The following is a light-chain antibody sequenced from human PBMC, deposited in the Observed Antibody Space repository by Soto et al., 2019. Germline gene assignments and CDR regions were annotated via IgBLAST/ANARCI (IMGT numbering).Light chain of an antibody. CDR3: HQFFRSPIT. CDR2: WAS. Sequence: DIGMTQSPDTLAVSLGELATINFKSSHSCLYSSNNKNYLAWYQQKQGQPPKXXIYWASTRESGVPDRFSGSGYGTDFNLTVSGLQAEDVAIYYCHQFFRSPITFGGGTKVDIK. J-gene: IGKJ4*01. CDR1: HSCLYSSNNKNY. V-gene: IGKV4-1*01.